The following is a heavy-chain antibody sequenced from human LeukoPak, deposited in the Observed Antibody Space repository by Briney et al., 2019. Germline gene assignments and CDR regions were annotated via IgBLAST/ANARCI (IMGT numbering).Heavy chain of an antibody. V-gene: IGHV4-31*03. D-gene: IGHD3-3*01. CDR3: ARAPPQRITIFGVVAVDFDY. J-gene: IGHJ4*02. CDR2: IYYSGST. CDR1: GGSISSGGYY. Sequence: SETLSLTCTVSGGSISSGGYYWSWIRQHPGKGLEWIGYIYYSGSTYYNPSLKSRVTISVDTSKNQFSLKLSSVTAADTAVYYCARAPPQRITIFGVVAVDFDYWGQGTLVTVSS.